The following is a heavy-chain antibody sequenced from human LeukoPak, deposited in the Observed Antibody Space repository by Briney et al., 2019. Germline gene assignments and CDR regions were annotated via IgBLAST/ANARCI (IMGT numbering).Heavy chain of an antibody. CDR2: INPNSGGT. Sequence: GASVKVSCTASGYTFTDSYIHWVRQAPRPGLEWLGWINPNSGGTNYTQKFQGRVTMTRDTSISTAYLELNRLTSDDTAVYYCARVLAGYGNLDYWGQGILVTVSS. CDR1: GYTFTDSY. V-gene: IGHV1-2*02. CDR3: ARVLAGYGNLDY. J-gene: IGHJ4*02. D-gene: IGHD5-18*01.